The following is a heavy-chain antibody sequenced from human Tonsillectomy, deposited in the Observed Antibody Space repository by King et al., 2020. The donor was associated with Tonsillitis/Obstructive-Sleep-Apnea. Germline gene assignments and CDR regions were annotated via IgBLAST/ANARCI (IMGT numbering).Heavy chain of an antibody. Sequence: QLQESGPGLVKPSETLSLTCTVSGGSISSYYWSWLRQPPGKGLEWIGYIYYSGSTNYNPSLKSRVTISIDTSKNQFSLKLSSVTAADTAVYYCARVRGVVGDTFYYFDYWGQGTLVTVSS. CDR2: IYYSGST. D-gene: IGHD1-26*01. J-gene: IGHJ4*02. CDR1: GGSISSYY. CDR3: ARVRGVVGDTFYYFDY. V-gene: IGHV4-59*01.